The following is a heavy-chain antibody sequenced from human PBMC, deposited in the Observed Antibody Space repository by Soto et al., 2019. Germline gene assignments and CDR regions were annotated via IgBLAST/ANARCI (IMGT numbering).Heavy chain of an antibody. V-gene: IGHV4-34*01. CDR2: INHSGSA. J-gene: IGHJ4*02. CDR1: GESFSGYI. D-gene: IGHD1-26*01. CDR3: ARGLISGSHYSGGWYYFDS. Sequence: QVQLQQSGAGLLKPSETLSLTCAVYGESFSGYIWTWIRQTPGRGLQWIGQINHSGSANYNPSLKSRVTIAVHTSNSQSSLELSSVTAADTAVYYCARGLISGSHYSGGWYYFDSWGQGTQVTVSS.